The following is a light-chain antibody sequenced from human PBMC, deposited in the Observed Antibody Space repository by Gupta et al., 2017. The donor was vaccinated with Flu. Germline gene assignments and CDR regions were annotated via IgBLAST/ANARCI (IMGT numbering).Light chain of an antibody. CDR3: SSHAGRVTWV. CDR1: SNDVGGYNR. V-gene: IGLV2-11*01. J-gene: IGLJ1*01. Sequence: QSAPTQPRSVSGSPGQSVTISCTGTSNDVGGYNRVSWYEQRPGKAPTLILYDVTERPSGVPDRFSGSKSGNTASLTISGLQADEEADYYCSSHAGRVTWVFGTGTTVTVL. CDR2: DVT.